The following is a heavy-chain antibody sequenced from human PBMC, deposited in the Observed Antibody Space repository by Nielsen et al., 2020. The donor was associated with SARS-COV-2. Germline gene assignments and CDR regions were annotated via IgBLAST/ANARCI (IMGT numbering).Heavy chain of an antibody. J-gene: IGHJ5*01. D-gene: IGHD1-1*01. CDR1: GFTFRNHE. CDR2: ISNSGSVI. Sequence: GESLKISCAASGFTFRNHEMNWVRQIPGKGLEWVSYISNSGSVISYADSLKSRFTISRDNAQNSLYLQMNSLRVEDAAIYYCLQGGASWGQEPWSPSPQ. V-gene: IGHV3-48*03. CDR3: LQGGAS.